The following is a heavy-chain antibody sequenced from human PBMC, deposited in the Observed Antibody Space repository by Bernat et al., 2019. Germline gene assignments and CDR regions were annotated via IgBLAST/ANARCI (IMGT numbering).Heavy chain of an antibody. CDR1: GFTFSSYS. CDR2: ISSSSSYI. Sequence: EVQLVESGGGLVKPGGSLRLSCAASGFTFSSYSMNWVRQAPGKGLEWVSSISSSSSYIYYADSVKGRFTISRDNAKNSLYLQMNSLRAEDTAVYYCAVDYGGKSGAFDIWGQGTMVTVSS. V-gene: IGHV3-21*01. D-gene: IGHD4-23*01. J-gene: IGHJ3*02. CDR3: AVDYGGKSGAFDI.